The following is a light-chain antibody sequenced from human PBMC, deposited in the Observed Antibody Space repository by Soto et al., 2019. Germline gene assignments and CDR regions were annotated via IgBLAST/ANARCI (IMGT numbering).Light chain of an antibody. J-gene: IGKJ4*01. CDR1: QGISSY. V-gene: IGKV1-9*01. CDR3: QQLNSYPLT. Sequence: IQLTQSPSSLSASVGDRVTITCRASQGISSYLAWYQQKPGKAPKLLIYAASTLQSGVLSKFSGSGSGTDFTLTISSLQPEDSATYYCQQLNSYPLTFGGGTKVEIK. CDR2: AAS.